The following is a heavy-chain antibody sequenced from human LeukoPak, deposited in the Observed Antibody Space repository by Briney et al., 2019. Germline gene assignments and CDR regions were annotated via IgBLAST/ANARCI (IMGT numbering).Heavy chain of an antibody. CDR2: INQDGTEK. V-gene: IGHV3-7*01. D-gene: IGHD3-10*01. CDR3: AKVAKYYYGPETYYFFEQ. J-gene: IGHJ4*02. CDR1: GFSFSTYW. Sequence: GGPLRLSCAAPGFSFSTYWMSWVRQAPGKGLEWVANINQDGTEKYYVDSVKGRFTVSRDYTKNSLYLQMNSLRVEDTAVYYCAKVAKYYYGPETYYFFEQWGQGTPVTASS.